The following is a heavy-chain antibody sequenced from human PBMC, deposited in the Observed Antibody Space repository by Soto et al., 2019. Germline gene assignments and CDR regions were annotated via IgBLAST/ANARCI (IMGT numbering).Heavy chain of an antibody. CDR3: ARVSGPYYDILTGSYNWFDP. V-gene: IGHV1-69*02. Sequence: SVKVSCKASGGTFSSYTISWVRQAPGQGLEWMGRIIPILGIANYAQKFQGRVTITADKSTSTAYMELSSLRSEDTAVYYCARVSGPYYDILTGSYNWFDPWGQGTLVTVSS. CDR2: IIPILGIA. CDR1: GGTFSSYT. D-gene: IGHD3-9*01. J-gene: IGHJ5*02.